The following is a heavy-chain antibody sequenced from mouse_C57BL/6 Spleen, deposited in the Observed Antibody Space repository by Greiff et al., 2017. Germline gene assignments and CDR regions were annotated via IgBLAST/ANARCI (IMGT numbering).Heavy chain of an antibody. V-gene: IGHV5-15*01. D-gene: IGHD1-1*01. Sequence: EVKLVESGGGLVQPGGSLKLSCAASGFTFSDYGMAWVRQAPRQGPEWVAFISNLAYSIYYADTVTGRFTISRENAKNTLYLEMSSLRSEDTAMYYCARGGTVVAPYYFDYWGQGTTLTVSS. J-gene: IGHJ2*01. CDR1: GFTFSDYG. CDR2: ISNLAYSI. CDR3: ARGGTVVAPYYFDY.